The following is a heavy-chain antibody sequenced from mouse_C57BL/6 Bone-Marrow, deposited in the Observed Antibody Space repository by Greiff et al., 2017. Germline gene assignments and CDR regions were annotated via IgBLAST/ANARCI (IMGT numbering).Heavy chain of an antibody. CDR2: SRNKANDYTT. J-gene: IGHJ4*01. Sequence: EVQRVESGGGLVQSGRSLRLSCATSGFTFSDFYMEWVRQAPGKGLEWIAASRNKANDYTTEYSASVKGRFIVSRDTSQSILYLQMNALRAEDTAIYYCARTYGPYAMDYWGQGTAVTVSS. CDR1: GFTFSDFY. D-gene: IGHD1-1*02. V-gene: IGHV7-1*01. CDR3: ARTYGPYAMDY.